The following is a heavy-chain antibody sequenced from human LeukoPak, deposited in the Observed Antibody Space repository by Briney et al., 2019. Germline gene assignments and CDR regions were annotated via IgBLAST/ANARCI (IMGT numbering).Heavy chain of an antibody. V-gene: IGHV3-74*03. D-gene: IGHD5-12*01. Sequence: PGGSLRLSCAASGFTFSSYWMHWVRQAPGKGLVWVSRINSDESSITYADSVKGRFTTSRDNAKNTLYLQMNSLRVEDTAVYYCAREGRVSGYDFDCWGQGTLVTVSS. CDR3: AREGRVSGYDFDC. CDR2: INSDESSI. CDR1: GFTFSSYW. J-gene: IGHJ4*02.